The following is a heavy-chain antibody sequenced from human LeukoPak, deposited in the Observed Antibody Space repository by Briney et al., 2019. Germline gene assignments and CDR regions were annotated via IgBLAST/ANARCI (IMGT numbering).Heavy chain of an antibody. V-gene: IGHV1-69*04. CDR1: GGTFSSYA. CDR3: ARGPTPIPRAAAALLSDYYYYYGMDV. Sequence: ASVKVSCKASGGTFSSYAISWVRQAPGQGLEWMGRIIPILGIANYAQKFQGRVTITADKSTSTAYMELSSLRSEDTAVYYCARGPTPIPRAAAALLSDYYYYYGMDVWGQGTTVTVSS. J-gene: IGHJ6*02. CDR2: IIPILGIA. D-gene: IGHD6-13*01.